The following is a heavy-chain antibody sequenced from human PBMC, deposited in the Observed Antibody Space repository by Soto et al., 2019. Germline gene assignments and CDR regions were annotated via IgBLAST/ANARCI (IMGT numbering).Heavy chain of an antibody. Sequence: ASVNVSCKASGYTFPNYYVQWLRQPPGQGLKWMGVIHPDGGHTTYSQKFQDRVTMTRYTFTGTIYMELSNLRSEDSAVYCWARGDIDYWGQGTLVTVSS. V-gene: IGHV1-46*01. CDR1: GYTFPNYY. CDR2: IHPDGGHT. CDR3: ARGDIDY. J-gene: IGHJ4*02.